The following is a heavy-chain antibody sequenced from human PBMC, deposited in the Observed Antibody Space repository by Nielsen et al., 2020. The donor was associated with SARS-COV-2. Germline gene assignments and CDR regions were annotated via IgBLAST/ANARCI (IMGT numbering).Heavy chain of an antibody. CDR2: ISAYNGNT. CDR3: ARVRYYYDSSGLDAFDI. D-gene: IGHD3-22*01. J-gene: IGHJ3*02. Sequence: ASVKVSCKASGYTFTSYGISWVRQAPGQGLEWMGWISAYNGNTNYAQKLQGRVTMTTDTSTSTAYMELRSLRSDDTAVYYCARVRYYYDSSGLDAFDIWGQGTMVTVSS. V-gene: IGHV1-18*01. CDR1: GYTFTSYG.